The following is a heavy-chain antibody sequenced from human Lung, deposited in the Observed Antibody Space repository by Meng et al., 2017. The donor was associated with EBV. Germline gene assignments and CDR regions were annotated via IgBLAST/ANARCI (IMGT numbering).Heavy chain of an antibody. CDR2: IYHRGST. V-gene: IGHV4-39*01. CDR1: GGPIRSNGYY. J-gene: IGHJ4*02. D-gene: IGHD3-10*01. CDR3: AMRRGGSGRDC. Sequence: QPQPHGPGPGPRKPSAPQSRTCTGSGGPIRSNGYYWAWVRQPPGKGLEWIGAIYHRGSTSYNPSLQSRVTMFVDTSKNQFSLMLTSVTATDTAVYYCAMRRGGSGRDCWGQGTLVTVSS.